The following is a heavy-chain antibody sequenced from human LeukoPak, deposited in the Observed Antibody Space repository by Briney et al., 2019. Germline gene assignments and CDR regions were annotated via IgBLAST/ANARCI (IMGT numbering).Heavy chain of an antibody. CDR3: ARALGGYGHFDY. CDR1: GFTFSNYW. J-gene: IGHJ4*02. CDR2: INGDGSDT. V-gene: IGHV3-74*01. D-gene: IGHD5-12*01. Sequence: PGGSLRLSYAASGFTFSNYWMHWVRQAPGKGLVCVSRINGDGSDTNYADSVRGRFTVSRENATTTLSLQTNSLRAEDTAVYYCARALGGYGHFDYWGQGTLVTVSS.